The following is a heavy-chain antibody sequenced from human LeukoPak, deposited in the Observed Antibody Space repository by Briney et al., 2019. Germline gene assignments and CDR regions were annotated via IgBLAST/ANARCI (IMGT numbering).Heavy chain of an antibody. Sequence: GASVKVSCKASGDTLIGHYVHWVRQAPGQGLEWMAWMSPSTGDTRYAPKFQGWVTLTWDTSISTAYMELSSLRSEDTAVYYCARGLGGELASDFWGQGTLVTVSS. CDR2: MSPSTGDT. CDR1: GDTLIGHY. CDR3: ARGLGGELASDF. D-gene: IGHD1-26*01. J-gene: IGHJ4*02. V-gene: IGHV1-2*04.